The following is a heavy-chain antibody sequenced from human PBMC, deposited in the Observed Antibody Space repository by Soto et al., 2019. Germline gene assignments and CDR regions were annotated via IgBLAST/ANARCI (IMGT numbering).Heavy chain of an antibody. Sequence: QVQLVESGGGVVQPGRSLRLSCAVSGFSFSSYPMHWVRQAPGKGLEWVAVISHDGSHTYFADSVKGRFTISRDNSKNTLFLQMNSLRTEDTAVYYCARATITIFGGADYWGQGTLVTVSS. V-gene: IGHV3-30-3*01. CDR3: ARATITIFGGADY. CDR2: ISHDGSHT. D-gene: IGHD3-3*01. J-gene: IGHJ4*02. CDR1: GFSFSSYP.